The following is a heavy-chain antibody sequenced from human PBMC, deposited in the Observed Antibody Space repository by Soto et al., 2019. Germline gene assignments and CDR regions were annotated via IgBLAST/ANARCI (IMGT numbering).Heavy chain of an antibody. V-gene: IGHV3-9*01. J-gene: IGHJ5*02. Sequence: PGGSLGLSCAASGFTFDNCGMHWVRQAPGKGLEWVSGISWDSGTIGYADSVKGRLTISRDDAKNSLYLQMNSLRREDTALYYCVQGRYPTMATPLDHWGQGTLVTVSS. CDR3: VQGRYPTMATPLDH. CDR2: ISWDSGTI. D-gene: IGHD1-1*01. CDR1: GFTFDNCG.